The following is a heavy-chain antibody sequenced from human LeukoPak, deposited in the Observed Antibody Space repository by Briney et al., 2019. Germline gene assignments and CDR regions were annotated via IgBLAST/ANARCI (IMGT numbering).Heavy chain of an antibody. CDR3: ARNYGSGERWFDP. V-gene: IGHV4-38-2*02. J-gene: IGHJ5*02. CDR1: GYSITSAYY. CDR2: FFLKGST. Sequence: SETLSLTCTVSGYSITSAYYWGWIRPPPGKGLEWIGSFFLKGSTYYNPSLKSRVTISVDTSKNQFSLKLSSVTAADTAVYYCARNYGSGERWFDPWGQGTLVTVSS. D-gene: IGHD3-10*01.